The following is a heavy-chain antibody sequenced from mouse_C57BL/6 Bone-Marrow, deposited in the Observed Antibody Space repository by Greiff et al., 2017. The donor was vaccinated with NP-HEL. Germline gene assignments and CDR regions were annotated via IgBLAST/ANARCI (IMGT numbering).Heavy chain of an antibody. Sequence: QVQLQQSGTELVKPGASVKLSCKASGYTFTSYWMHWVKQRPGQGLEWIGNINPSNGGTNYNEKFKSKATLTVDKSSSTAYMQLSSLTSEDSAVYYCARGEIYYDYVDYWGQGTTLTVSS. V-gene: IGHV1-53*01. CDR2: INPSNGGT. J-gene: IGHJ2*01. CDR3: ARGEIYYDYVDY. D-gene: IGHD2-4*01. CDR1: GYTFTSYW.